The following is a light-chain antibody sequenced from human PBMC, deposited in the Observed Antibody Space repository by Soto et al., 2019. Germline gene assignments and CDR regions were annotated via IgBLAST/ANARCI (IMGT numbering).Light chain of an antibody. CDR2: GAS. CDR1: QSVSSTY. V-gene: IGKV3-20*01. CDR3: QQYGNPLT. J-gene: IGKJ1*01. Sequence: EIVLTQSPGTLSLSPGERATLSCRASQSVSSTYLAWYQQKPGQAPRLLIYGASSRATGIPDRFSGSGSGTDFTLTISRLEPEDFAVYYCQQYGNPLTFGQGTKVDIK.